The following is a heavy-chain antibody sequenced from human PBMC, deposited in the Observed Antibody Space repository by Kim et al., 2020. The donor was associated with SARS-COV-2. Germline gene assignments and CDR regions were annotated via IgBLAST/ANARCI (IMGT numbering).Heavy chain of an antibody. CDR3: ARDAWAQRGTDGFDY. J-gene: IGHJ4*02. Sequence: GGSLRLSCAASGFTVKYCWGSWFRLDPWKVRESVDKINKDGSEQKIVDSVKGRFTISRDNAKNSVYLQMNSLRVEDSAVYYCARDAWAQRGTDGFDYCGQGTLVTVSS. CDR1: GFTVKYCW. CDR2: INKDGSEQ. D-gene: IGHD7-27*01. V-gene: IGHV3-7*01.